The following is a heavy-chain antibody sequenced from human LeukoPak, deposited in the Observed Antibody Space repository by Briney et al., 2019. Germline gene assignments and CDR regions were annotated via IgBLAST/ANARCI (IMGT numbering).Heavy chain of an antibody. CDR1: GDSIRGYS. CDR2: IYYSGDT. V-gene: IGHV4-59*01. CDR3: ARDLAPFDP. Sequence: SETLSLTCTVSGDSIRGYSWSWIRQPPGGGLEWIGYIYYSGDTAYNPSLKSRVTISVDTSKNQFSLKLSSVTAADTAVYYCARDLAPFDPWGQGTLVTVSS. J-gene: IGHJ5*02. D-gene: IGHD2-15*01.